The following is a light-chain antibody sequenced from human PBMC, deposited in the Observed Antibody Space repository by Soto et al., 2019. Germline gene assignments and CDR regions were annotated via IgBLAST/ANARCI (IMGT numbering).Light chain of an antibody. V-gene: IGLV2-8*01. J-gene: IGLJ1*01. CDR3: ASYAGSDNYV. CDR2: EVD. Sequence: QSVLTQPPSASGSPGQSVTISCTGTSGDIGGYNYVSWFQQYPGKAPKLMIFEVDKRPSGVPDRFSGSKSGNTASLTVSGLRADDEADYYCASYAGSDNYVFGTGTKVTVL. CDR1: SGDIGGYNY.